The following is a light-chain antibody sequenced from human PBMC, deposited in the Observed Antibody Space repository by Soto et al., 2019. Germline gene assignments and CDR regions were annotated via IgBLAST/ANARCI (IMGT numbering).Light chain of an antibody. CDR1: RRDVGGYNY. CDR3: SSYTISNTLPFV. J-gene: IGLJ1*01. Sequence: QSALTQPASVSGSPGQSITISCTGTRRDVGGYNYVSWYQQYSGKSPKLLIYEVTHQPSGVSNRFSGSKSGNTASLTISGLQAEDEADYYCSSYTISNTLPFVFGTGTKVTVL. CDR2: EVT. V-gene: IGLV2-14*01.